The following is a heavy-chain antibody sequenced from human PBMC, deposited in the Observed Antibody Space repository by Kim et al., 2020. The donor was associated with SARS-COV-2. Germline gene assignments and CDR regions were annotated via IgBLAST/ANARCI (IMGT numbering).Heavy chain of an antibody. CDR3: ARERIAAASYTYVFDI. D-gene: IGHD6-13*01. CDR1: GFTFSSYG. Sequence: GGSLRLSCAASGFTFSSYGMHWVRQAPGKGLEWVAVIWYDGSNKYYADSVKGRFTISRDNSKNTLYLQMNSLRAEDTAVYYCARERIAAASYTYVFDIWGQGTMVTVSS. CDR2: IWYDGSNK. J-gene: IGHJ3*02. V-gene: IGHV3-33*01.